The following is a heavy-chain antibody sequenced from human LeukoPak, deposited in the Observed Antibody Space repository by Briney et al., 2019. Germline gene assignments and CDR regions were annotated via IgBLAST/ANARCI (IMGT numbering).Heavy chain of an antibody. CDR3: VRDRYCSGGSCYPDAFDI. CDR2: IYSGGST. V-gene: IGHV3-53*01. D-gene: IGHD2-15*01. CDR1: GFTVSSNY. J-gene: IGHJ3*02. Sequence: GGPLRLSCAASGFTVSSNYMSWVRQAPGKGLEWVSVIYSGGSTYYADPVKGRFTISRDNSKNTLYLQMNSLRAEDTAVYYCVRDRYCSGGSCYPDAFDIWGHGTMVTVSS.